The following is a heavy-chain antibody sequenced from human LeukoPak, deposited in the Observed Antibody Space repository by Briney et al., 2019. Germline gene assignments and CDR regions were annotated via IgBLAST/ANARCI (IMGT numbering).Heavy chain of an antibody. CDR3: ATEAAGTQRNWFDP. CDR2: INHSGST. Sequence: GSLRLSCAASGFTFSSYAMSWIRQPPGKGLEWIGEINHSGSTNYNPSLKSRVTISVDTSKNQFSLKLSSVTAADTAVYYCATEAAGTQRNWFDPWGQGTLVTVSS. CDR1: GFTFSSYA. D-gene: IGHD6-13*01. J-gene: IGHJ5*02. V-gene: IGHV4-34*08.